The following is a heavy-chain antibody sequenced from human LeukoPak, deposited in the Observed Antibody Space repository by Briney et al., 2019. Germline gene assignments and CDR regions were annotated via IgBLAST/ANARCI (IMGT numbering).Heavy chain of an antibody. V-gene: IGHV4-4*07. D-gene: IGHD3-22*01. CDR3: ARETYYYDSSGYYSDNWFDP. Sequence: SETLSLTCTVSGGSISSYYWSWIRQPAGKGLEWIGRIYTSGSTNYNPSLKSRVTMSVDTSKDQFSLMLSSVTAADTAVYYCARETYYYDSSGYYSDNWFDPWGQGTLVTVSS. CDR2: IYTSGST. CDR1: GGSISSYY. J-gene: IGHJ5*02.